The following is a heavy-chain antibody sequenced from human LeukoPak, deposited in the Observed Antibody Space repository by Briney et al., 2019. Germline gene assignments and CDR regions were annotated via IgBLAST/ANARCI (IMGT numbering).Heavy chain of an antibody. V-gene: IGHV3-23*01. D-gene: IGHD2-15*01. CDR2: ISGSGGST. CDR3: AKEQSSWGSGGY. CDR1: GITFSRYA. J-gene: IGHJ4*02. Sequence: GGSLRLSCAASGITFSRYAMSWVRQAPGKGLEWVSAISGSGGSTYYADSVKGRFTISRDNSKNTLYLQMNSLRAEDTAVYYCAKEQSSWGSGGYWGQGTLVTVSS.